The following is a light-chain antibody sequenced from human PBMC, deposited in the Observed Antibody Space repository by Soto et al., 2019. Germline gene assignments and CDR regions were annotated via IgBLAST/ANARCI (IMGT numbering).Light chain of an antibody. J-gene: IGLJ1*01. CDR1: SSDVGSYNL. CDR3: CSYAGSSTYV. V-gene: IGLV2-23*01. Sequence: QSALTQPASVSGSPGQSITISCTGTSSDVGSYNLVSWYQQHPGKAPNLMIYEGSKRPAGVSNRFSGSKSGNTASLTISGLQADGEADYYCCSYAGSSTYVFGTGTKLTVL. CDR2: EGS.